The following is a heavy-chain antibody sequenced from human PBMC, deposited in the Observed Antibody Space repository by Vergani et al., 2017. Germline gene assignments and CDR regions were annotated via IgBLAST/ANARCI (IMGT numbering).Heavy chain of an antibody. J-gene: IGHJ6*03. Sequence: QITLKESGPTLVKPTQTLTLTCTFSGFSLNTRGVSVAWIRQPPGKALDWLALIYWNDDQHYSPSLNNRVTITKDTSKNQVVLTMTNMDYVDTGTYYCVHRKTECGTTGCLYPFCCYYCMDVWGKGTTVTVSS. CDR1: GFSLNTRGVS. CDR3: VHRKTECGTTGCLYPFCCYYCMDV. D-gene: IGHD1-7*01. CDR2: IYWNDDQ. V-gene: IGHV2-5*04.